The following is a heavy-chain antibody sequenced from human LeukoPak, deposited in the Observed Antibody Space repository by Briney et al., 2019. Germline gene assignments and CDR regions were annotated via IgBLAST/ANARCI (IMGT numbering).Heavy chain of an antibody. CDR2: ISWNSGSI. J-gene: IGHJ2*01. CDR3: ARGMRQFLVGATTLYSVPRYFDL. V-gene: IGHV3-9*01. D-gene: IGHD1-26*01. Sequence: PGGSLRLSCAASGFTFDDYAMHWVRQAPGKGLEWVSGISWNSGSIGYADSVKGRFTISRDNAKNSLYLQMNSLRAEDTAVYYCARGMRQFLVGATTLYSVPRYFDLWGRGTLVTVSS. CDR1: GFTFDDYA.